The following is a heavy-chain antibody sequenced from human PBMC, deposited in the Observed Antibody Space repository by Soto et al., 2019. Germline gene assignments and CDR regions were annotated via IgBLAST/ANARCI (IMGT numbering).Heavy chain of an antibody. V-gene: IGHV5-10-1*01. Sequence: PGESLKISCKGSGYSFAGYWITWVRQKPGKGLEWMGRIDPSDSQTYYSPSFRGHVTISVTKSITTVFLQWSSLRASDTAMYYCARQIYDSDTGPNCQCYFDSWGQVTQVTVSS. J-gene: IGHJ4*02. CDR3: ARQIYDSDTGPNCQCYFDS. CDR1: GYSFAGYW. D-gene: IGHD3-22*01. CDR2: IDPSDSQT.